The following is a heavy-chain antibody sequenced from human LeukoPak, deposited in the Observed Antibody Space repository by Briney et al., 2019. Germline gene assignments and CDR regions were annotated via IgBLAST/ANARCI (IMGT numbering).Heavy chain of an antibody. D-gene: IGHD3-22*01. CDR3: ARAGYYYDSSGYGGWFDP. J-gene: IGHJ5*02. CDR1: GGSISSSSYY. CDR2: IYYSGST. Sequence: SETLSLTCTVSGGSISSSSYYWGWIRQPPGKGLEWIGSIYYSGSTYYNPSLKSRVTISVDTSKNQFSLKLSSVTAADTAVYYCARAGYYYDSSGYGGWFDPWGQGTLVTVSS. V-gene: IGHV4-39*07.